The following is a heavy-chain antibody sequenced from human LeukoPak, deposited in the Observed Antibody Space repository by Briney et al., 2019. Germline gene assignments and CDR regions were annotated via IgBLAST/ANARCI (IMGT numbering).Heavy chain of an antibody. V-gene: IGHV3-74*03. D-gene: IGHD6-13*01. CDR3: ARLMGQQLGYFDY. CDR1: GGSFSGYY. CDR2: INIDGSIT. Sequence: ETLSLTCAVYGGSFSGYYWSWIRQPPGKGLVWVSRINIDGSITTYADSVKGRFTISRDNAKNTLYLQMNSLRAEDTAVYYCARLMGQQLGYFDYWGQGNLVTVSS. J-gene: IGHJ4*02.